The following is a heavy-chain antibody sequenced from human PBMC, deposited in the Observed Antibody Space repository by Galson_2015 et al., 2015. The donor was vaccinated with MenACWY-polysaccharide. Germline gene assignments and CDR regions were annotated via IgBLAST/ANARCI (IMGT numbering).Heavy chain of an antibody. V-gene: IGHV6-1*01. CDR2: TYYRSKWYN. CDR1: GDSVSSNSVA. CDR3: ARERTSITSAGMDV. Sequence: CAISGDSVSSNSVAWNWIRQSPSRGLEWLGRTYYRSKWYNDYAVSVKSRITINPDTSKNQFSLQLNSVTPEDTAVYYCARERTSITSAGMDVWGQGTTVTVSS. D-gene: IGHD1-20*01. J-gene: IGHJ6*02.